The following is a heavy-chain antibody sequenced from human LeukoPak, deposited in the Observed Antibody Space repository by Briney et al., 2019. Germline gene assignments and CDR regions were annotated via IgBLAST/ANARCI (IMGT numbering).Heavy chain of an antibody. CDR2: ISGSGGST. D-gene: IGHD5-18*01. CDR1: GFTFSSYA. CDR3: AKDQNPGYSYGLGGFDY. J-gene: IGHJ4*02. Sequence: GGSLRLSCAASGFTFSSYAMSWVRQAPGKGLEWGSAISGSGGSTYYADSVKGRFTISRDNSKNTLYLQMNSLRAEDTAVYYCAKDQNPGYSYGLGGFDYWGQGTLVTVSS. V-gene: IGHV3-23*01.